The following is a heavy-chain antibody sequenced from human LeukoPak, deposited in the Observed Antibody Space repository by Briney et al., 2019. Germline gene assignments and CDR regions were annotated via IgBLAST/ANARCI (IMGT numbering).Heavy chain of an antibody. D-gene: IGHD2/OR15-2a*01. J-gene: IGHJ3*02. CDR2: ISSSSSTI. Sequence: PGGSLRLSCAASGFTFSSYSMNWVRQAPGKGLEWVSYISSSSSTIYYADSVKGRFTISRDNSKNTVHLQMNNLRAEDTAMYFCARRLYIVRGAFDIWGQGTMVTVSS. CDR3: ARRLYIVRGAFDI. CDR1: GFTFSSYS. V-gene: IGHV3-48*01.